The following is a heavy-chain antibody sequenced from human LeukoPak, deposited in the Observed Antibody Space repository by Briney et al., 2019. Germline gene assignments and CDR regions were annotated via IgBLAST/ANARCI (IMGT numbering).Heavy chain of an antibody. CDR3: ARDRGWSDY. CDR2: ISYDGSNK. CDR1: GFTFSSYA. V-gene: IGHV3-30-3*01. D-gene: IGHD6-19*01. Sequence: GGSLRLSCAASGFTFSSYAMHWVRQAPGKGLEWVAVISYDGSNKYYADSVKGRFTISRDNSKNTLYLQMNSLRAEDTAVYYCARDRGWSDYWGRGTLVTVSS. J-gene: IGHJ4*02.